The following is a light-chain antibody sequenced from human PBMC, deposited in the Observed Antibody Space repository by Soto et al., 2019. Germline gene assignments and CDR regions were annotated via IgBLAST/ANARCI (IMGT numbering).Light chain of an antibody. J-gene: IGKJ5*01. Sequence: EIVLMHSPGTLSLSPGERATLSCRASQTLRRTYIAWYQQKPGQAPRVLIYGASKRATGIPDRFSGTGSETDFTLTISRLEPEDFAVYYCQQYDNSPINFGQGTRLEIK. CDR2: GAS. CDR3: QQYDNSPIN. CDR1: QTLRRTY. V-gene: IGKV3-20*01.